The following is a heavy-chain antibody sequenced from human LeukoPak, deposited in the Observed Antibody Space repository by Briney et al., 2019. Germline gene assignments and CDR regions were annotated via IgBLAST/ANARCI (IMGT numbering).Heavy chain of an antibody. V-gene: IGHV6-1*01. D-gene: IGHD6-13*01. J-gene: IGHJ6*04. CDR2: TYYRSKWYY. Sequence: SQTLSLTCAISGDSVSSNNTAWNWIRQSPSRGLEWLGRTYYRSKWYYDYAVSVKSRITINPDTSKNQFSLQLNSVTPEDTAEYYCASGIAAEYYYGMDAWGKGTTVTVSS. CDR1: GDSVSSNNTA. CDR3: ASGIAAEYYYGMDA.